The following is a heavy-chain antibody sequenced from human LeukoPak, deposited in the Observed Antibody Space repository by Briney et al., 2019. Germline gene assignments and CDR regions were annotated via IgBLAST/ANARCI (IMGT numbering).Heavy chain of an antibody. Sequence: GGSLRLSCAASGFTFSSYGMHWVRQAPGKGLEWVAVISYDGSNKYYADSVKGRFTISRDNSKNTLYLQMNSLRAEDTAVYYCAKLYSSGWSGVFDYWGQGTLVTVSS. D-gene: IGHD6-19*01. V-gene: IGHV3-30*18. J-gene: IGHJ4*02. CDR2: ISYDGSNK. CDR1: GFTFSSYG. CDR3: AKLYSSGWSGVFDY.